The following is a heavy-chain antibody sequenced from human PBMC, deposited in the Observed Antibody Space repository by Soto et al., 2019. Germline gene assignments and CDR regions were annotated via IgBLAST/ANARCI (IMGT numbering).Heavy chain of an antibody. V-gene: IGHV4-30-2*01. Sequence: SETLSLTCAVSGGSISSGGYSWSWIRQPPGKGLEWIGYIYHSGSTYYNPSLKSRVTISVDRSKNQFSLKLSSVTAADTAVYYCARAGIEAAAGTVRDYYYYYGMDVWGQGTTVTVSS. D-gene: IGHD6-13*01. CDR2: IYHSGST. CDR1: GGSISSGGYS. CDR3: ARAGIEAAAGTVRDYYYYYGMDV. J-gene: IGHJ6*02.